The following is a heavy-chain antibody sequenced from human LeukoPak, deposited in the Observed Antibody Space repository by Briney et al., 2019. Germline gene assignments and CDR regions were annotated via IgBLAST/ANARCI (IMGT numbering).Heavy chain of an antibody. Sequence: GGSLRLSCAASGFTFSSYAMHWVRQAPGKGLEYVSAISSNGGSTYYASSVKGRFTISRDNSKNTLYLQMGSLRAEDMAVYYCARAGYYDSSGYFDYWGQGTLVTVSS. CDR3: ARAGYYDSSGYFDY. V-gene: IGHV3-64*01. CDR1: GFTFSSYA. CDR2: ISSNGGST. D-gene: IGHD3-22*01. J-gene: IGHJ4*02.